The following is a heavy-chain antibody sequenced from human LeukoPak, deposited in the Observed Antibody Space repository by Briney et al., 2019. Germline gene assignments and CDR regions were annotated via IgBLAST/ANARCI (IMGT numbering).Heavy chain of an antibody. Sequence: GASVKVSCKASGYTFTGYYMHWVRQAPGQGLEWMGWINPNSGGTNYAQKFQGGVTMTRDTSISTAYMELSRLRSDDTAVYYCAREVNYYDSSGPDYWGQGTLVTVSS. V-gene: IGHV1-2*02. CDR2: INPNSGGT. J-gene: IGHJ4*02. CDR1: GYTFTGYY. CDR3: AREVNYYDSSGPDY. D-gene: IGHD3-22*01.